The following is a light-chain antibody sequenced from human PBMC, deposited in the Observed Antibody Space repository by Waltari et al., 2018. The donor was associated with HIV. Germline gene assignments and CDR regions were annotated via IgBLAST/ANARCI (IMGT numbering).Light chain of an antibody. CDR3: QQHNTYPLT. J-gene: IGKJ3*01. CDR1: QGIRNY. V-gene: IGKV1-9*01. Sequence: DILLTQSPPFLSASVGDRVTISCRAIQGIRNYLACFQQKPGRAPKLLIFAASTLQSGVPSRFSGSGSGTQFTLTISSLQPEDFATYYCQQHNTYPLTFGPGT. CDR2: AAS.